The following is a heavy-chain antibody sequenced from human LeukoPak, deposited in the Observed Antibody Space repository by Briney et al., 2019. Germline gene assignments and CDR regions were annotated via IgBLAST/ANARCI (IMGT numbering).Heavy chain of an antibody. J-gene: IGHJ4*02. V-gene: IGHV3-33*08. CDR1: GFTFSSYA. Sequence: GGSLRLSCAASGFTFSSYAMSWVRQAPGKGLEWVAVIWYDGSNKYYADSVKGRFTISRDNSKNTLYLQMNSLRAEDTAVYYCARGGEIYGDYGLFAADYWGQGTLVTVSS. D-gene: IGHD4-17*01. CDR2: IWYDGSNK. CDR3: ARGGEIYGDYGLFAADY.